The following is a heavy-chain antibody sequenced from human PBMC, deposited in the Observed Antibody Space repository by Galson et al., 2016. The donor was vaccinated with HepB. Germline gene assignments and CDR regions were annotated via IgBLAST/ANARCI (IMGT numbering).Heavy chain of an antibody. Sequence: SLRLSCAASGFTFSDSYMSWVRQAPGKGLEWVSHISSSGGTTYYADSVKGRFTVSRDNAKNSLYLQMNSLRVEDTAVYYCAREADTWGQGTLVTVSS. CDR1: GFTFSDSY. V-gene: IGHV3-11*01. CDR3: AREADT. CDR2: ISSSGGTT. J-gene: IGHJ4*02. D-gene: IGHD6-25*01.